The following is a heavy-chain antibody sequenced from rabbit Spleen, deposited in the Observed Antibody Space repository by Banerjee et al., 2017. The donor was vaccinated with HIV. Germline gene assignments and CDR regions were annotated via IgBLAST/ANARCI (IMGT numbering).Heavy chain of an antibody. CDR3: ARNYVNAFDP. Sequence: QEQLVESGGGLVKPEGSLTLTCTVSGFSFSSNWICWVRQAPGKGLEWIACIDTNDGDTDYANWTKGRFTISKTSSTPVTLQMTSLTAADTATYFCARNYVNAFDPWGQGTLVTVS. D-gene: IGHD1-1*01. V-gene: IGHV1S45*01. J-gene: IGHJ2*01. CDR1: GFSFSSNW. CDR2: IDTNDGDT.